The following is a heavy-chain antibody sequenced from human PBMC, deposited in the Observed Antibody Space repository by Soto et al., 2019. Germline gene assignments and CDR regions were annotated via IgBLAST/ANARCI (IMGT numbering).Heavy chain of an antibody. J-gene: IGHJ4*02. CDR1: EFSFSSYA. V-gene: IGHV3-23*01. Sequence: PGGSLSLSCAASEFSFSSYALNWVRQAPGRGLEWVSAISATGTTTYYADSVKGRFTISRDNSKRTLFLQMDSLSPEDTAVYYCATYSSPFDYWGQGTLVTVSS. CDR3: ATYSSPFDY. CDR2: ISATGTTT. D-gene: IGHD6-13*01.